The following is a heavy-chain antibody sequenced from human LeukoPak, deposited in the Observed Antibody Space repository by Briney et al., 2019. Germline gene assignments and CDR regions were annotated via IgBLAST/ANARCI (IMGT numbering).Heavy chain of an antibody. V-gene: IGHV1-18*01. Sequence: ASVKVSCKASGGTFSSYGISWVRQAPGQGLEWMGWISAYNGNTNYAQKLQGRVTMTTDTSTSTAYMELRSLRSDDTAVYYCARDTYYDILTGYYNSIDYYYYGMDVWGQGTTVTVSS. D-gene: IGHD3-9*01. CDR3: ARDTYYDILTGYYNSIDYYYYGMDV. CDR1: GGTFSSYG. CDR2: ISAYNGNT. J-gene: IGHJ6*02.